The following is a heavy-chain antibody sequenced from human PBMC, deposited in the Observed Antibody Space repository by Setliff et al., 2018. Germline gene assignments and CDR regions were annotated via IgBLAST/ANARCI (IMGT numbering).Heavy chain of an antibody. V-gene: IGHV7-4-1*02. CDR1: GYTFTSYP. CDR2: INTKTGKP. J-gene: IGHJ5*02. D-gene: IGHD6-13*01. Sequence: ASVKVSCKSSGYTFTSYPINWMRQAPGQGLEWMGWINTKTGKPTYAQAFTGRIVFSLDTSVSTAYLQMNSLRAEDTAVYYCVPGIATAGKVSWGQGTLVTVSS. CDR3: VPGIATAGKVS.